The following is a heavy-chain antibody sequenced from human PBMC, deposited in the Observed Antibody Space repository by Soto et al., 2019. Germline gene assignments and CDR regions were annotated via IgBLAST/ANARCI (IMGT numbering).Heavy chain of an antibody. D-gene: IGHD3-3*01. CDR1: VYGNSVYR. CDR3: ARQSRLRFLEWLSPDNWFDP. CDR2: ISAYNGNT. J-gene: IGHJ5*02. Sequence: KLDRKSVVYGNSVYRISWVSQTKGKGLEWMGWISAYNGNTNYAQKLQGRVTMTTDTSTSTAYMELRSLRSDDTAVYYCARQSRLRFLEWLSPDNWFDPWGQGTLVTVSS. V-gene: IGHV1-18*01.